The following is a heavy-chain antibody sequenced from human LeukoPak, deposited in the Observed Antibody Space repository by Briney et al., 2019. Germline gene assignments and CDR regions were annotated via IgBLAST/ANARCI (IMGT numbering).Heavy chain of an antibody. CDR3: AKGGYSSGWYDG. CDR1: GFTFSSYG. Sequence: GSLRLSCAASGFTFSSYGMHWVRQAPGKGLEWVAFIRYDGSNKYYADSVKGRFTISRDNSKNTLYLQMNSLRAEDTAVYYCAKGGYSSGWYDGWGQGTLVTVSS. V-gene: IGHV3-30*02. D-gene: IGHD6-19*01. CDR2: IRYDGSNK. J-gene: IGHJ4*02.